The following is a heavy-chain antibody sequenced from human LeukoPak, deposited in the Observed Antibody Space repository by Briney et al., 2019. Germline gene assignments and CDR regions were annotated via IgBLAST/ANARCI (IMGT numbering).Heavy chain of an antibody. V-gene: IGHV4-59*01. CDR3: ASPGAGGDAFDI. CDR2: IYYSGST. Sequence: SETLSLTCTVSGGSISSYYWSWIRQPPGKELEWIGYIYYSGSTNYNPSLKSRVTISVDTSKNQFSPKLSSVTAADTAVYYCASPGAGGDAFDIWGQGTMVTVSS. D-gene: IGHD7-27*01. CDR1: GGSISSYY. J-gene: IGHJ3*02.